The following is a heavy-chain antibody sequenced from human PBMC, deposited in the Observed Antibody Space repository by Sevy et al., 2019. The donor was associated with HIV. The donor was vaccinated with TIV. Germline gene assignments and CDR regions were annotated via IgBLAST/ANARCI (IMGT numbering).Heavy chain of an antibody. V-gene: IGHV1-24*01. CDR1: GYTLSQVS. Sequence: ASVKVSCKVSGYTLSQVSMHWVRQVPGKGLEWMGSFDPEDGETIYAQKFQGRLTMTEDTSTDTDYMELSSLKSEDTAVFYCAITKDYYDSSGCPFDYWGQGTLVTVSS. CDR2: FDPEDGET. J-gene: IGHJ4*02. D-gene: IGHD3-22*01. CDR3: AITKDYYDSSGCPFDY.